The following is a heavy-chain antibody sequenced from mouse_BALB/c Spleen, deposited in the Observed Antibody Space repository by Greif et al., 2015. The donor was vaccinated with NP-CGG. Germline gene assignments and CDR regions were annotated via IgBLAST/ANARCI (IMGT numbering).Heavy chain of an antibody. V-gene: IGHV1-7*01. CDR1: GYTFTSYW. J-gene: IGHJ3*01. D-gene: IGHD4-1*01. Sequence: QVQLQQSGAELAKPGASVKMSCKASGYTFTSYWMHWVKQRPGQGLEWIGYINPSTGYTEYNQKFKDEATLTADKSSSTAYMQLSSLTSEDSAVYYCARREGTGTFAYWGQGTLVTVSA. CDR2: INPSTGYT. CDR3: ARREGTGTFAY.